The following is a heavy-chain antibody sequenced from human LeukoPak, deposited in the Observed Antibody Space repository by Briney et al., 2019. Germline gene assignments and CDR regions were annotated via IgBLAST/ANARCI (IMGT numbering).Heavy chain of an antibody. V-gene: IGHV3-9*01. CDR3: AKDGSDVERYIRAAADYFDY. D-gene: IGHD6-13*01. CDR2: ISWNSGSI. Sequence: GGSLRLSCAASGFTFDDYAMHWVRQAPGKGLEWVSGISWNSGSIGYADSVKGRFTISRDNAKNSLYLQMNSLRAEDTALYYRAKDGSDVERYIRAAADYFDYWGQGTLVTVSS. CDR1: GFTFDDYA. J-gene: IGHJ4*02.